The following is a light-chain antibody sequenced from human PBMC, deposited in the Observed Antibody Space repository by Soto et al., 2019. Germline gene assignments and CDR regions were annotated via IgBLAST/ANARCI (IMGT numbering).Light chain of an antibody. J-gene: IGKJ2*01. V-gene: IGKV1-5*03. CDR3: QQYTSYSGYT. CDR2: RAS. CDR1: QDISDW. Sequence: DIQMTQSPSTLSASVGARVTITCRASQDISDWLAWYQQKPGKAPNLLIYRASHLEAGVPSRFSGSGSGTEFSLTISSLQPDDYATYFCQQYTSYSGYTFGQGNKV.